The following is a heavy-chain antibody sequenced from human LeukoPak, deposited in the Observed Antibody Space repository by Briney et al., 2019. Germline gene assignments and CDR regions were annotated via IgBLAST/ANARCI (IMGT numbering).Heavy chain of an antibody. J-gene: IGHJ4*01. CDR1: GYPFISYD. CDR3: MSAIHYYNSSGYYPFDY. CDR2: MNPNSGNT. D-gene: IGHD3-22*01. V-gene: IGHV1-8*02. Sequence: ASVWVSCKASGYPFISYDINWVRQATGQGLEWLGWMNPNSGNTGYAQRFQGRVTMTRDASISTAYMQLSSLRSGDTAVYYCMSAIHYYNSSGYYPFDYWGHGTLVTVSS.